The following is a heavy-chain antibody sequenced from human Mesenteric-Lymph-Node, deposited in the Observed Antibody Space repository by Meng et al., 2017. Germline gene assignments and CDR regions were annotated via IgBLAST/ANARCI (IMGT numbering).Heavy chain of an antibody. CDR3: AKRLSLEITSGAFDI. CDR1: GYSFTSYW. CDR2: IYPGDSDT. V-gene: IGHV5-51*01. D-gene: IGHD3-9*01. J-gene: IGHJ3*02. Sequence: GESLKISCKGAGYSFTSYWIGWVRQMPGKGLEWMGIIYPGDSDTRYSPSFQGQVTISADKSISTAYLQWSSLKASDTAMYYCAKRLSLEITSGAFDIWGQGTMVTVSS.